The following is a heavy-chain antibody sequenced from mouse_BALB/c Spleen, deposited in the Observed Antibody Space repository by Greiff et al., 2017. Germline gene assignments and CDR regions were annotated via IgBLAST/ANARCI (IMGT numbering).Heavy chain of an antibody. V-gene: IGHV3-2*02. Sequence: DVQLQESGPGLVKPSQSLSLTCTVSGYSITSDYAWNWIRQFPGNKLEWMGYISYSGSTSYNPSLKSRISITRDTSKNQFFLQLKSVTTEDTATYYCARKGLYYGNDRYYFDYWGQGTTLTVSS. CDR2: ISYSGST. D-gene: IGHD2-2*01. CDR3: ARKGLYYGNDRYYFDY. CDR1: GYSITSDYA. J-gene: IGHJ2*01.